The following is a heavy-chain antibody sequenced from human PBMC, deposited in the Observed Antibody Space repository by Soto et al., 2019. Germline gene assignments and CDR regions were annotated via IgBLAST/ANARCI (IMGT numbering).Heavy chain of an antibody. J-gene: IGHJ4*02. CDR3: SRGEPYHSSGYRQPFDY. CDR2: IIPIFGTT. CDR1: GGTFSRYG. D-gene: IGHD3-22*01. Sequence: AAVKVSCKATGGTFSRYGFSWVRQAPGQGLEWMGGIIPIFGTTNYAEKFQGRVTITADESTSTVYMALSILRSDDTAVYYCSRGEPYHSSGYRQPFDYWGQGTLVTVSS. V-gene: IGHV1-69*13.